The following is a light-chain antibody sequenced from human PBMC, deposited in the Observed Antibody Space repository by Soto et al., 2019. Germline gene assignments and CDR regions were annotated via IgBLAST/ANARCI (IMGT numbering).Light chain of an antibody. CDR2: ATS. CDR1: QTVSSY. CDR3: QQSCTTPS. V-gene: IGKV1-39*01. J-gene: IGKJ5*01. Sequence: DLQLTQSPSSLSASVGDRANITFRASQTVSSYLNWYQQKPGTVPKLLIYATSNLQSGVPSRFSGRGFGTDFTLTISSLPPEDFATYYCQQSCTTPSFGQGTRLEIK.